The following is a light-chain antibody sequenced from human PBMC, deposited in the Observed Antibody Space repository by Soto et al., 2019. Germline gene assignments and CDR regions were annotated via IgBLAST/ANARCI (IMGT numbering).Light chain of an antibody. CDR3: CSYAGSSTYVI. CDR1: SSDVGSYNV. Sequence: QSALTQPASVSGSPGKSITIPCTGTSSDVGSYNVVSWYQQHPGKAPKLMIYEVSQRPSGVSNRFSGSKSGNTASLTISELQAEDEDDYYCCSYAGSSTYVIFGGGTKLTVL. CDR2: EVS. J-gene: IGLJ2*01. V-gene: IGLV2-23*02.